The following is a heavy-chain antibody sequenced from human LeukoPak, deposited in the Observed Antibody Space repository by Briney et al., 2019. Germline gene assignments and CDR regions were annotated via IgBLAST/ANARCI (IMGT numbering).Heavy chain of an antibody. Sequence: ASVKVSCKVPGYTLTELSMHWVRQAPGKGLEWMGGFDPEDGETIYAQKFQGRVTMTEVTSTDTAYMELSSLRSEDTAVYYCATSLAVAGYYWGQGTLVTVSS. J-gene: IGHJ4*02. CDR3: ATSLAVAGYY. CDR2: FDPEDGET. V-gene: IGHV1-24*01. D-gene: IGHD6-19*01. CDR1: GYTLTELS.